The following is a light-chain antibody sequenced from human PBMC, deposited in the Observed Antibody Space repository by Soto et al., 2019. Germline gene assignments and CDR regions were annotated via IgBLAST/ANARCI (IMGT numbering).Light chain of an antibody. CDR1: HDLRTH. V-gene: IGKV1-9*01. Sequence: DIQLTQAPSLLSSSVGDRVTITCRASHDLRTHLAWYQQKQGKAPKLMIYEASTLQSEVPSRFSGSGSGTEFTLTISSLQPEDFATYYCLQDDSYPLTFGGGSKVEIK. CDR2: EAS. CDR3: LQDDSYPLT. J-gene: IGKJ4*01.